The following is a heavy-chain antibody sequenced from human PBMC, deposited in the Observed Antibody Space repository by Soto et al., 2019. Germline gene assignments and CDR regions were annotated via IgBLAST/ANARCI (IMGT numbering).Heavy chain of an antibody. CDR1: GFSFSTYA. D-gene: IGHD3-9*01. Sequence: QVQLVESGGGVVQPGRSLRLSCAASGFSFSTYAMHWVRQTPGKGLEWVAVISYDGDHKYHTDSVKGRFTLSRDNSKNTLYLLMTSMRSDDTAIYYCARDPATQHKDNLTCSFHFDYWGQGTLVTVSS. CDR2: ISYDGDHK. J-gene: IGHJ4*02. V-gene: IGHV3-30-3*01. CDR3: ARDPATQHKDNLTCSFHFDY.